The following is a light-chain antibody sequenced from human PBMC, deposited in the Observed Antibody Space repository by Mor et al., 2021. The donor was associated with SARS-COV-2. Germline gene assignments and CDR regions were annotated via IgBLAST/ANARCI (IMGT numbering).Light chain of an antibody. CDR1: SSNIGSRN. J-gene: IGLJ1*01. CDR2: RNN. Sequence: GTSSNIGSRNVYWYQHFPGTAPKLLIYRNNQRPSGVPARVSGSKSGTSASLAISGLRSEDGADYYCAAWDDNLRGFVFGTGTKVT. V-gene: IGLV1-47*01. CDR3: AAWDDNLRGFV.